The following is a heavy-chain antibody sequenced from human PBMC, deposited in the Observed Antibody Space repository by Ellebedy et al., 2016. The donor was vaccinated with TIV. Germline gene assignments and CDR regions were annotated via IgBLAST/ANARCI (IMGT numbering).Heavy chain of an antibody. CDR2: IKQDGSVK. J-gene: IGHJ4*02. Sequence: GESLKISXAASGLTFSSYWMHWVRQPPGKGLEWVANIKQDGSVKYYVDSVKGRFTISRDNAKNSLYLQMNTLRPEDTAVYYCAREVGGSGAYWGQGTLVTVSS. D-gene: IGHD3-3*01. CDR3: AREVGGSGAY. V-gene: IGHV3-7*01. CDR1: GLTFSSYW.